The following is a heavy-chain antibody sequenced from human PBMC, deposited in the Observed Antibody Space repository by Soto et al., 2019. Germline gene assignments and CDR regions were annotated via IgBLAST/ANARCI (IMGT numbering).Heavy chain of an antibody. CDR2: IIPLFGTA. CDR1: GGTFNKYA. V-gene: IGHV1-69*13. D-gene: IGHD3-22*01. J-gene: IGHJ4*02. Sequence: SVKVSCKASGGTFNKYAIDWVRQAPGQGLEWMGGIIPLFGTANYAQKFQGRVTITADEATSTAYMELSRLRSEDTAVYYCARQFDYDTSGYYYAYWGQGTLVTVSS. CDR3: ARQFDYDTSGYYYAY.